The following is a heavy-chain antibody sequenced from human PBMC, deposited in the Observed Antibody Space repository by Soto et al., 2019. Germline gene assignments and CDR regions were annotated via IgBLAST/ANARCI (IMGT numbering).Heavy chain of an antibody. CDR1: GGSISSSNW. CDR2: IYHSGNT. J-gene: IGHJ4*02. Sequence: KPSETQSLTCAVSGGSISSSNWWTWVRQPPGKGLEWIGEIYHSGNTNYNPSLKSRVTISVDKFNNQFSLKLSSVTAADTAVYYCARDPIAARPGMHYWGQAALATVST. D-gene: IGHD6-6*01. CDR3: ARDPIAARPGMHY. V-gene: IGHV4-4*02.